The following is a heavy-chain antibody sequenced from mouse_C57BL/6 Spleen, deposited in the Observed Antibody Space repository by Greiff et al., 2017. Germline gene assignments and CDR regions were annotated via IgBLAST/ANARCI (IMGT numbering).Heavy chain of an antibody. CDR3: ARGTTVVAPRFDY. J-gene: IGHJ2*01. Sequence: QVQLQQSGAELVKPGASVKISCKASGYAFSSYWMNWVKQRPGKGLEWIGQFYPGDGDTKYNGKFKGKATLTADKSSSTAYMQLSSLTSEDSAVYFCARGTTVVAPRFDYWGQGTTRTGSS. CDR2: FYPGDGDT. V-gene: IGHV1-80*01. D-gene: IGHD1-1*01. CDR1: GYAFSSYW.